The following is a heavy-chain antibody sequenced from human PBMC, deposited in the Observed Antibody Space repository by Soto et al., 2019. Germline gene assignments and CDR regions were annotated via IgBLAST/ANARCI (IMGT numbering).Heavy chain of an antibody. D-gene: IGHD6-13*01. J-gene: IGHJ6*02. Sequence: QVQLVQSGAEVKKPGSSVKVSCKASEGTFSSYAISWVRQAPGQGLEWMGGIIPIFGTANYAQKFQGRVTITADESTSTAYMELSSLRSEDTAVYYCARDSGSRGYHGMDVWGQGTTVTVSS. V-gene: IGHV1-69*01. CDR3: ARDSGSRGYHGMDV. CDR1: EGTFSSYA. CDR2: IIPIFGTA.